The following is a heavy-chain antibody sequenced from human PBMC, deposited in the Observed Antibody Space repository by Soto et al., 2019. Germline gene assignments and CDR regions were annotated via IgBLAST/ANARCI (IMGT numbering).Heavy chain of an antibody. CDR2: FDHEDGET. D-gene: IGHD1-26*01. J-gene: IGHJ4*02. CDR1: AYTLTEFS. V-gene: IGHV1-24*01. CDR3: ATPPPYSGSRAIDY. Sequence: GASGKVCCKVSAYTLTEFSMHGVRQAPGKGLEWMGGFDHEDGETIYAQKFQGRVTMTEDTSTDTAYMELSSLRSEDTAVYYCATPPPYSGSRAIDYWRQGTLVTVSS.